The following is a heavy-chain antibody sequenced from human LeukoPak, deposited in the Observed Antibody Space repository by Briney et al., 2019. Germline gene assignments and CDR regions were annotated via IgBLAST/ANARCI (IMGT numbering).Heavy chain of an antibody. J-gene: IGHJ4*02. V-gene: IGHV1-69*13. CDR3: ARTRITMIVVAPFDY. CDR1: GGTFSSYA. D-gene: IGHD3-22*01. Sequence: SVKVSCKASGGTFSSYAISWVRQAPGQGLEWMGGIIPFFVTANYAQKFQGRVTITADESTSTAYMELSSLRSEDTAVYYCARTRITMIVVAPFDYWGQGTLVTVSS. CDR2: IIPFFVTA.